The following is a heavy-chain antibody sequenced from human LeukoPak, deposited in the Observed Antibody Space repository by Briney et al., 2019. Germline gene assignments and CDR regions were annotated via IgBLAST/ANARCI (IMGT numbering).Heavy chain of an antibody. CDR2: INPNSGGT. V-gene: IGHV1-2*02. D-gene: IGHD1-26*01. CDR3: ARDAVGATFYYFDY. CDR1: GYTFTSYY. J-gene: IGHJ4*02. Sequence: ASVKVSCKASGYTFTSYYMHWVRQAPGQGLEWMGWINPNSGGTNYAQKFQGRVTMTRDTSISTAYMELSRLRSDDTAVYYCARDAVGATFYYFDYWGQGTLVTVSS.